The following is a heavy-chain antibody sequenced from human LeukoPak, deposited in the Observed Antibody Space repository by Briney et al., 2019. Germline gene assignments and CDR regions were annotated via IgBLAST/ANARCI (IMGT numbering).Heavy chain of an antibody. Sequence: GASVKVSCKASGYTFTSYDINWVRQATGQGLEWMGWMNPNSGNTGYAQKFQGRVTITRNTSISTAYMELSSLRSEDTAAYYCARRGTIFGVVISLHYWGQGTLVTVSS. CDR1: GYTFTSYD. V-gene: IGHV1-8*03. D-gene: IGHD3-3*01. CDR3: ARRGTIFGVVISLHY. J-gene: IGHJ4*02. CDR2: MNPNSGNT.